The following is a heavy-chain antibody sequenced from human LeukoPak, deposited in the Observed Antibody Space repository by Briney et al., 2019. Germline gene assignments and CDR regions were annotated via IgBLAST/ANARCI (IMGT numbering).Heavy chain of an antibody. CDR1: GGSISSYY. D-gene: IGHD6-6*01. Sequence: PSETLSLTCTVSGGSISSYYWSWIRQPAGKGLEWIGRIYTSGSTNYNPSLKSRVTISVDKSKNQFSLKLGSVTAADTAVYYCARDLSSSGGWFDPWGQGTLVTVSS. CDR2: IYTSGST. V-gene: IGHV4-4*07. CDR3: ARDLSSSGGWFDP. J-gene: IGHJ5*02.